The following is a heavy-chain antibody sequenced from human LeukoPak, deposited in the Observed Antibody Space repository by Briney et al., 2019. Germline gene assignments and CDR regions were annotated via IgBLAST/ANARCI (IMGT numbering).Heavy chain of an antibody. CDR1: GFSFRTYS. V-gene: IGHV3-23*01. D-gene: IGHD3-16*01. J-gene: IGHJ4*02. CDR3: AKDPAPVRGDDYFDY. Sequence: GGSLRLSCAASGFSFRTYSMNWVRQAPGKGLEWVSFIGGSGGSTYYADSVKGRFTISRDNSKNTLYLQMNSLRAEDTAVYYCAKDPAPVRGDDYFDYWGQGTLVTVSS. CDR2: IGGSGGST.